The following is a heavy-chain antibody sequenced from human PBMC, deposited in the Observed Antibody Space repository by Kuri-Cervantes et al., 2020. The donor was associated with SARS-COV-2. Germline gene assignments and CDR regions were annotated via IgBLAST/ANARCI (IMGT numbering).Heavy chain of an antibody. D-gene: IGHD3-3*01. CDR2: ISGSGGST. J-gene: IGHJ6*03. V-gene: IGHV3-23*01. CDR3: ARGGTIFGVVYYYMDV. Sequence: GGSLRLSCAASGFTFSSYAMSWVRQAPGKGLEWVSAISGSGGSTYYADSVKGRFTTSRDNAKNTLYLQMNSLRAEDTAVYYCARGGTIFGVVYYYMDVWGKGTTVTVSS. CDR1: GFTFSSYA.